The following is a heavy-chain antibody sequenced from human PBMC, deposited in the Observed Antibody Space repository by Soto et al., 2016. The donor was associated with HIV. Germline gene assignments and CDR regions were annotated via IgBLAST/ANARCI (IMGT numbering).Heavy chain of an antibody. J-gene: IGHJ4*02. CDR3: ARVRSRYDSSGFDY. CDR1: GFTFSSYS. Sequence: EVQLVESGGGLVKPGGSLRLSCAASGFTFSSYSMNWVRQAPGKGLEWVSSISSSSSYIYYADSVKGRFTISRDNAKNSLYLQMNSLRAEDTAVYYCARVRSRYDSSGFDYWGQGTLVTVSS. D-gene: IGHD3-22*01. V-gene: IGHV3-21*01. CDR2: ISSSSSYI.